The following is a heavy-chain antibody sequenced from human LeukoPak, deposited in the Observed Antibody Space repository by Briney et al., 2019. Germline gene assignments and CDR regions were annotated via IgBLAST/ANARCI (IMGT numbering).Heavy chain of an antibody. CDR3: ARDKYYYDSSGYHHYFDY. CDR2: IYSGGST. Sequence: GGSLRLSCAASGFTVSSNYMSWVRQAPGQGLEWVSVIYSGGSTYYADSVKGRFTISRDNSKNTLYLQMNSLRAEDTAVYYCARDKYYYDSSGYHHYFDYWGQGTLVTVSS. CDR1: GFTVSSNY. J-gene: IGHJ4*02. V-gene: IGHV3-66*02. D-gene: IGHD3-22*01.